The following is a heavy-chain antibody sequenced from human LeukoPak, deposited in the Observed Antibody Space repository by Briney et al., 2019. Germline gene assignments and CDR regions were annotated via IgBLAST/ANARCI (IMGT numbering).Heavy chain of an antibody. V-gene: IGHV3-30-3*01. D-gene: IGHD1-26*01. CDR3: ARAAVIVGASYFDY. CDR2: ISYDGSNK. J-gene: IGHJ4*02. CDR1: GFTFSSYA. Sequence: GGSLRLSCAASGFTFSSYAMHWVRQAPGKGLEWVEVISYDGSNKYYADSVKGRFTISRDNSKNTLYLQMNSLRAEDTAVYYCARAAVIVGASYFDYWGQGTLVTVSS.